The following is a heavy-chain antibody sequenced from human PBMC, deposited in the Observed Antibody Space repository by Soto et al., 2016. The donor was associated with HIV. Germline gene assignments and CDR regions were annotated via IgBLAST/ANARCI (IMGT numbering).Heavy chain of an antibody. CDR3: AKGEIQLGNYYYYYMDV. CDR1: GFTFSSYA. CDR2: ISGSGGST. J-gene: IGHJ6*03. Sequence: EVQLLESGGGLVQPGGSLRLSCAASGFTFSSYAMSWVRQAPGKGLEWVSAISGSGGSTYYADSVKGRFTISRDNSKNTLYLQMNSLRAEDTAVYYCAKGEIQLGNYYYYYMDVWGKGTTVTVSS. V-gene: IGHV3-23*01. D-gene: IGHD5-18*01.